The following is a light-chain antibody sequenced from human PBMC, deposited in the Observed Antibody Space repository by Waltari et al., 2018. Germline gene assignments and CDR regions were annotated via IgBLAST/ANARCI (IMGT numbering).Light chain of an antibody. CDR2: KIS. J-gene: IGKJ1*01. CDR1: QSLVHSDGNNY. V-gene: IGKV2-24*01. Sequence: DIVLTQTPLSSPVTLGQPASISCRPSQSLVHSDGNNYLSWLQQRPGQPPKLLINKISNRFSGVPDRFSGSGAGTDFTLKISRVEAEDVGVYYCMQGTHTWTFGQGTKVEIK. CDR3: MQGTHTWT.